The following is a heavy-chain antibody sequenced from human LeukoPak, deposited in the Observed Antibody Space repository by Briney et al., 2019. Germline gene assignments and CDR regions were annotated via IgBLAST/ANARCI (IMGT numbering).Heavy chain of an antibody. CDR3: ARHYYYDNSGYYYVWYFDL. D-gene: IGHD3-22*01. CDR2: IYYSGST. V-gene: IGHV4-59*08. Sequence: SETLSLTCTVSGGSISSYYWSWIRQPPGKGLEWSGYIYYSGSTNYNPSLKRRVTISLDTSKNQFSLKLSSVTAADTAVYYCARHYYYDNSGYYYVWYFDLWGRGTLVTVSS. CDR1: GGSISSYY. J-gene: IGHJ2*01.